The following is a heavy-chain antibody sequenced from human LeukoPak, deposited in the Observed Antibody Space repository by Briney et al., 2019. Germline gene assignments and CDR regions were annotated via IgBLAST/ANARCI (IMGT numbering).Heavy chain of an antibody. CDR1: GFTFSSYG. Sequence: QTGGSLRLSCAASGFTFSSYGMHWGRQAPGKGLEWVTFIRYDGSTKYYADSVKGRFTISRDNSKNTLYLQMNSLSAEDTAVYYCAKALRLGDGHNYLFDFWGQGTLVTVSS. J-gene: IGHJ4*02. V-gene: IGHV3-30*02. CDR2: IRYDGSTK. D-gene: IGHD5-24*01. CDR3: AKALRLGDGHNYLFDF.